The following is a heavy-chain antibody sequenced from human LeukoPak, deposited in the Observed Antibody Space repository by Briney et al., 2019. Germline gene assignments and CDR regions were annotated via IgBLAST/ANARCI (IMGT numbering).Heavy chain of an antibody. CDR2: ISSNGGST. D-gene: IGHD1-26*01. CDR1: GFTFSSYA. CDR3: ARLAGGSYSDY. J-gene: IGHJ4*02. V-gene: IGHV3-64*01. Sequence: PGGSLRLSCTVSGFTFSSYAMHWVRQAPGKGLEYVSAISSNGGSTYYANSVKGRFTISRDNSKNTLYLQMGSLRAEDMAVYYCARLAGGSYSDYWGQGTLVTVSS.